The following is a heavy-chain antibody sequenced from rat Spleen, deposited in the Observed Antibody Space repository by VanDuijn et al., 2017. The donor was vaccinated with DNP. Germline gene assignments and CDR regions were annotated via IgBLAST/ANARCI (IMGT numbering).Heavy chain of an antibody. Sequence: QVQLKESGPGLVQPSQTLSLTCTVSGFSLTSYGVSWVRQPPGKGLEWIAAMSSGGNTYYNSVFKSRLSISRDTSKSQVFLKMNSLQIEDTGTYYCATNYGGYSAPDYWGQGVMVTVSS. CDR2: MSSGGNT. J-gene: IGHJ2*01. D-gene: IGHD1-11*01. CDR3: ATNYGGYSAPDY. V-gene: IGHV2S12*01. CDR1: GFSLTSYG.